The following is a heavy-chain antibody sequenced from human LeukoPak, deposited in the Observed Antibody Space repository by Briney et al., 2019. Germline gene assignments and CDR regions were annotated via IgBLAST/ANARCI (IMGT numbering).Heavy chain of an antibody. D-gene: IGHD3-10*01. V-gene: IGHV3-21*01. CDR2: ITSSSSYI. Sequence: PGGSLRLSCAASGFTFSSYNMNWVRQAPGKGLEWVSSITSSSSYIYYADSVKGRFTISRDNAKNSLYLQMNSLRAEDTAVYYCARGQSSRSGGFDYWGQGTLVTVSS. CDR3: ARGQSSRSGGFDY. J-gene: IGHJ4*02. CDR1: GFTFSSYN.